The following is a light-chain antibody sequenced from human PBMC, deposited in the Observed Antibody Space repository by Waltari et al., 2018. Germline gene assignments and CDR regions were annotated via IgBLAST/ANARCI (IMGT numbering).Light chain of an antibody. CDR2: EDN. J-gene: IGLJ7*01. V-gene: IGLV6-57*03. CDR1: SGSIASKY. Sequence: NFMLTQPHSVSESPGKTVTISCTRSSGSIASKYVQWYQQRPGSAPTTVIYEDNRRPSGGPDRFSGSIDSSSNSASLTISGLKTEDEADYYCQSYDSSSPAVFGGGTQLTVL. CDR3: QSYDSSSPAV.